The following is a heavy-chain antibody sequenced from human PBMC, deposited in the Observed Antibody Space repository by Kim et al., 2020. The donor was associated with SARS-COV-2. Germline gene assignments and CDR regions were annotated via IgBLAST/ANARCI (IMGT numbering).Heavy chain of an antibody. V-gene: IGHV1-8*01. J-gene: IGHJ6*02. D-gene: IGHD3-22*01. CDR2: MNPNSGNT. CDR1: GYTFTSYD. Sequence: ASVKVSCKASGYTFTSYDINWVRQATGQGLEWMGWMNPNSGNTGYAQKFQGRVTMTRNTSISTAYMVLSSLRSEDTAVYYCARGGRRITMIVVVIPYYYYGMDAWGQGTTVTVSS. CDR3: ARGGRRITMIVVVIPYYYYGMDA.